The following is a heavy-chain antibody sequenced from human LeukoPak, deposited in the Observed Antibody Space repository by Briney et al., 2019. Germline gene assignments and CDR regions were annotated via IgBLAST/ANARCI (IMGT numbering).Heavy chain of an antibody. CDR2: IYSGGST. D-gene: IGHD4-17*01. CDR1: GFTFSSYA. CDR3: ARGRVGATVTSP. J-gene: IGHJ5*02. Sequence: GGSLRLSCAASGFTFSSYAMHWVRQAPGKGLEWVSVIYSGGSTYYADSVKGRFTISRDNSKNTLYLQMNSLRAEDTAVYYRARGRVGATVTSPWGQGTLVTVSS. V-gene: IGHV3-53*01.